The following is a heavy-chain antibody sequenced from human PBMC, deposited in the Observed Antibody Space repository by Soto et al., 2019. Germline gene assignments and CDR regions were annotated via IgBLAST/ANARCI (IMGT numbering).Heavy chain of an antibody. J-gene: IGHJ4*02. CDR2: INHSGST. CDR3: ARAWGGVPDY. Sequence: QVQLQQWGAGLLKPSETLSLTCAVYGGSFSGYYWSGIRQPPGKGLEWIGEINHSGSTNYNPSLKSRVTISVDTSKNQFSLKLSSVTAADTAVYYCARAWGGVPDYWGQGTLVTVSS. CDR1: GGSFSGYY. V-gene: IGHV4-34*01. D-gene: IGHD3-16*01.